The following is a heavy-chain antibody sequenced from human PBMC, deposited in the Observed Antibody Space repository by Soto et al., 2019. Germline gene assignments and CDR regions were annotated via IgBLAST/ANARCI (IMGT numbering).Heavy chain of an antibody. CDR2: INSDGTIS. Sequence: GASVKVSCAASGFTFDTYWMNWVRQAPGKGPEWLSGINSDGTISSYADSVKGRFTISRDNARNTLSLQMNSLRADDTAVYYCARLSGDHSAFFSYGMDAWGQGTTVTVSS. V-gene: IGHV3-74*01. D-gene: IGHD2-21*01. J-gene: IGHJ6*02. CDR1: GFTFDTYW. CDR3: ARLSGDHSAFFSYGMDA.